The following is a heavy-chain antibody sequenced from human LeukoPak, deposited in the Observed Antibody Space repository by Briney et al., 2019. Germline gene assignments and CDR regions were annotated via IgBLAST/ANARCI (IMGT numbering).Heavy chain of an antibody. CDR3: ARGSAPRGQKSSCDQ. V-gene: IGHV4-4*07. Sequence: SETLSLTCTVSGGSISRYYWSWIRQPAGKGLEWIGRIYTSGSTNYNPSLKSRVTMSVATSKNQFSLKLSSVTAVDTAVYYCARGSAPRGQKSSCDQWAQGTLVIVSS. CDR1: GGSISRYY. CDR2: IYTSGST. D-gene: IGHD3-10*01. J-gene: IGHJ4*02.